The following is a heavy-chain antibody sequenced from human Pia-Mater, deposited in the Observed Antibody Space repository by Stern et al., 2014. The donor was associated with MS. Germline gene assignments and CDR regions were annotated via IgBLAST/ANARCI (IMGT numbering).Heavy chain of an antibody. CDR1: GDSMSNNNW. CDR3: ARSKDSSSWYGYFDY. CDR2: VHHSGRT. V-gene: IGHV4-4*02. D-gene: IGHD6-13*01. Sequence: QVQLQESGPGLVRPSTTLFLTCSVSGDSMSNNNWWSWVRQAPGKGLEWXGEVHHSGRTNHNPSPASRPTISIDKSKKMISLRMDSVTAADTAVYYCARSKDSSSWYGYFDYWGQGTLVTVSS. J-gene: IGHJ4*02.